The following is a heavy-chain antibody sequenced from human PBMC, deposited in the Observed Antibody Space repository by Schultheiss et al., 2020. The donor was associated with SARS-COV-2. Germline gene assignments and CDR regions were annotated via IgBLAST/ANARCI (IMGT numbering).Heavy chain of an antibody. D-gene: IGHD5-24*01. CDR3: ARQIKVGSYYNSATLSFI. V-gene: IGHV4-39*07. CDR2: IYYSGST. Sequence: SETLSLTCTVSGGSVSSGSYYWSWIRQPPGKGLEWIGSIYYSGSTYYNPSLKSRVTISVDTSKNQFSLKLNSVSAADTAVYFCARQIKVGSYYNSATLSFIWGRGALVTVAS. CDR1: GGSVSSGSYY. J-gene: IGHJ4*02.